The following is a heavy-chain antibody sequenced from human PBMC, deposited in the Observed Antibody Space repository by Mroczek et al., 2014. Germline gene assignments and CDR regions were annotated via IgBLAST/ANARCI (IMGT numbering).Heavy chain of an antibody. CDR1: DSPFSSYA. J-gene: IGHJ3*02. CDR3: ARSMIVVVPAETLGAFDI. D-gene: IGHD2-2*01. CDR2: ISYDGSNK. Sequence: SGGGRGPGLGRSRETLLVQPLDSPFSSYAMHWVRQAPGKGLEWVAVISYDGSNKYYADSVKGRFTISRDNSKNTLYLQMNSLRAEDTAVYYCARSMIVVVPAETLGAFDIWGQGTMVTVSS. V-gene: IGHV3-30-3*01.